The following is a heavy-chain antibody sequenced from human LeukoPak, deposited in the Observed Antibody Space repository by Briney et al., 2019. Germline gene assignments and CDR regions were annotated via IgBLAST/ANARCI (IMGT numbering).Heavy chain of an antibody. CDR1: GGSFSGYY. V-gene: IGHV4-34*01. Sequence: PSETLSLTCAVYGGSFSGYYWSWIRQPPGKGLEWIGEINHSGSTNYNPSLKSRVTISVDTSKNQFSLKLSSVTAADTAVYYCARGRREWLASTGFDYWGQGTLVTVSS. CDR3: ARGRREWLASTGFDY. J-gene: IGHJ4*02. D-gene: IGHD6-19*01. CDR2: INHSGST.